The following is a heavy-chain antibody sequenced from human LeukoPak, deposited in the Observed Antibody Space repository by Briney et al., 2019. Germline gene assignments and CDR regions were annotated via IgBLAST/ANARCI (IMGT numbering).Heavy chain of an antibody. CDR1: GGSFSGYY. Sequence: SETLSLTCAVYGGSFSGYYWSWIRQPPGKGLEWIGEINHSGSTNYNPSLKSRVTISVDTSKNQFSLKLSSVTAADTAVYYCARGAPYYYGSGSGYDYWGQGTLVTVSS. J-gene: IGHJ4*02. V-gene: IGHV4-34*01. CDR2: INHSGST. CDR3: ARGAPYYYGSGSGYDY. D-gene: IGHD3-10*01.